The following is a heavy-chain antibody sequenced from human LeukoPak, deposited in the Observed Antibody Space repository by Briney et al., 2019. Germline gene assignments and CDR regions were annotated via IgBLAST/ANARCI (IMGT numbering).Heavy chain of an antibody. CDR2: IKEDGSDK. Sequence: GGSLRLSCAASGFTFSNYWMSWVRQAPGKGLEWVATIKEDGSDKYYVDSVKGRFTISRDNAKSSLFLQMNSLRAEDTVIYYCARDTYRFDDYWGQGTLVTVSS. CDR1: GFTFSNYW. J-gene: IGHJ4*02. CDR3: ARDTYRFDDY. V-gene: IGHV3-7*01.